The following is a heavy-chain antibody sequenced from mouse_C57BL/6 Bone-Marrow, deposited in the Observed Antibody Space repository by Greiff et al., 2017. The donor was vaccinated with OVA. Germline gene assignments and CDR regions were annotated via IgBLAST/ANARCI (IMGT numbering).Heavy chain of an antibody. CDR3: ARVPDYYGSSLDY. V-gene: IGHV5-4*03. Sequence: EVKLVESGGGLVKPGGSLKLSCAASGFTFSSYAMSWVRQTPEKRLEWVATISDGGSYTYYPDNVKGRFTISRDNAKNNLYLQMSHLKSEDTAMYYWARVPDYYGSSLDYWGQGTTLTVSS. D-gene: IGHD1-1*01. CDR2: ISDGGSYT. CDR1: GFTFSSYA. J-gene: IGHJ2*01.